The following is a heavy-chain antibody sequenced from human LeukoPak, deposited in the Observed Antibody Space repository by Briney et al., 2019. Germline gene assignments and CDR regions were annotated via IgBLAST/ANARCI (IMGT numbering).Heavy chain of an antibody. Sequence: PSETLSLTCAVSGGSISSGGYSWSWIRQPPGKGLEWIGYIYYSGSTNYNPSLKSRVTISVDTSKNQFSLKLSSVTAADTAVYYCARGSPFSVFDYWGQGTLVTVSS. CDR1: GGSISSGGYS. CDR3: ARGSPFSVFDY. CDR2: IYYSGST. J-gene: IGHJ4*02. V-gene: IGHV4-61*08.